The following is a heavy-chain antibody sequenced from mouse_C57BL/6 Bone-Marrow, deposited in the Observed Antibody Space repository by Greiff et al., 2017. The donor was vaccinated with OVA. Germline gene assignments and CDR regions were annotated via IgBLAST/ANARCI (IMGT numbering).Heavy chain of an antibody. J-gene: IGHJ3*01. CDR3: ARPHYDYDEAWLAY. V-gene: IGHV1-26*01. CDR2: INPNNGGT. CDR1: GYTFTDYY. Sequence: EVQLQQSGPELVKPGAAVKISCKASGYTFTDYYMNWVKQSHGKSLEWIGDINPNNGGTSYNQKFKGKATLTVDKSSSTAYMELRSLTSEDSAVYYCARPHYDYDEAWLAYWGQGTLVTVSA. D-gene: IGHD2-4*01.